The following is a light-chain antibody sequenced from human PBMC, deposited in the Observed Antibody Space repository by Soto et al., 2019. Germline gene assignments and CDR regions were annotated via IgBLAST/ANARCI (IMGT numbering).Light chain of an antibody. Sequence: QSVLTQPPSASGTPGQRVTISCSGGSSNIGSNYVYWYQHLPGTAPKLLMYGSDERPSGVPDRFSGSKSGTSASLAISGLRSEDEADYFCAAWDDRLSAVVFGGGTKLTVL. J-gene: IGLJ2*01. CDR1: SSNIGSNY. V-gene: IGLV1-47*01. CDR2: GSD. CDR3: AAWDDRLSAVV.